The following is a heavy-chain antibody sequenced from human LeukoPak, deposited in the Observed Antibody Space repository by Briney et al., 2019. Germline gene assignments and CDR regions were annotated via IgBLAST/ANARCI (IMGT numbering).Heavy chain of an antibody. V-gene: IGHV4-38-2*02. CDR1: GYSIRSDYY. Sequence: SETLSLTCTVSGYSIRSDYYWGWIRQPPGKGLEWIGSIYHSGSTYYNPSLKSRVTISVDTSKNQFSLKLSSVTAADTAVYYCVGNGYYSLDNWGQGTLVTVSS. CDR2: IYHSGST. CDR3: VGNGYYSLDN. D-gene: IGHD2-15*01. J-gene: IGHJ4*02.